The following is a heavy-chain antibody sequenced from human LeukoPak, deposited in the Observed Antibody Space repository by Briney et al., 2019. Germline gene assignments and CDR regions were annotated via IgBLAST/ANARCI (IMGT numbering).Heavy chain of an antibody. D-gene: IGHD2-2*01. J-gene: IGHJ6*03. V-gene: IGHV4-59*01. CDR3: ARERRNIVVVPAATDYYYYMDV. Sequence: PSETLSLTCTVSGGSISSYYWSWIRQPPGKGLEWIGYIYYSGSTNYNPSLKSRVTISVDTSKNQFSLKLSSVTAADTAVYYCARERRNIVVVPAATDYYYYMDVWGKGTTVTVSS. CDR2: IYYSGST. CDR1: GGSISSYY.